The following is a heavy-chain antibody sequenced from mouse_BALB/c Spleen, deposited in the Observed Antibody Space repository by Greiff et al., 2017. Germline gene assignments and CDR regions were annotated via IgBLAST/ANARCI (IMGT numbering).Heavy chain of an antibody. Sequence: VQLQQSGAELVKPGASVKLSCKTSGYTFTSYWIQWVKQRPGQGLGWIGEIFPGTGTTYYNEKFKGKATLTIDTSSSTAYMQLSSLTSEDSAVYFCARRTMITDYYAMDYWGQGTSVTVSS. CDR2: IFPGTGTT. CDR1: GYTFTSYW. J-gene: IGHJ4*01. V-gene: IGHV1S132*01. D-gene: IGHD2-4*01. CDR3: ARRTMITDYYAMDY.